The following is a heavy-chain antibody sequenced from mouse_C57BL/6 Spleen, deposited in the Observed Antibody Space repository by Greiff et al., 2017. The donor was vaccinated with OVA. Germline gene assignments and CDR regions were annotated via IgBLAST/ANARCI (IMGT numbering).Heavy chain of an antibody. D-gene: IGHD1-1*01. CDR1: GFTFSDYG. V-gene: IGHV5-17*01. CDR3: ARAGITTVVAPAL. Sequence: EVKLMESGGGLVKPGGSLKLSCAASGFTFSDYGMHWVRQAPEKGLEWVAYISSGSSTIYYADTVKGRFTISRDNAKNTLFLQMTSLRSEDTAMYYCARAGITTVVAPALWGQGTTLTVSS. CDR2: ISSGSSTI. J-gene: IGHJ2*01.